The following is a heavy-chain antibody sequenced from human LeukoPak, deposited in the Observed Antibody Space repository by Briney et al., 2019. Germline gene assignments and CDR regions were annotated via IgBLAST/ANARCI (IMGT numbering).Heavy chain of an antibody. CDR3: ARVGYGNWFDP. D-gene: IGHD2-8*01. Sequence: PSETLSLTCTVSGGSISSYYWSWIRQPQEKGLEWIGYIYYSGSTNYNPSLKSRVTISVDTSKNQFSLKLSSVTAADTAVYYCARVGYGNWFDPWGQGTLVTVSS. V-gene: IGHV4-59*01. CDR1: GGSISSYY. J-gene: IGHJ5*02. CDR2: IYYSGST.